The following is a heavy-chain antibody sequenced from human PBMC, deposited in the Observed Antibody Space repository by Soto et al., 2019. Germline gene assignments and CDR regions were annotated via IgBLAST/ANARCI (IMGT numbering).Heavy chain of an antibody. J-gene: IGHJ3*02. CDR1: VYSVSSNSAA. Sequence: PSQILSLTCAISVYSVSSNSAAWNWIIQSPSRGLEWLGRTYYRSKWYNDYAVSVKSRITINPDTSKNQFSLQLNSVTPEDTAVYYCARAGGETLRWRARPIPDAFNIWRQGTMVNVS. D-gene: IGHD3-3*01. CDR2: TYYRSKWYN. CDR3: ARAGGETLRWRARPIPDAFNI. V-gene: IGHV6-1*01.